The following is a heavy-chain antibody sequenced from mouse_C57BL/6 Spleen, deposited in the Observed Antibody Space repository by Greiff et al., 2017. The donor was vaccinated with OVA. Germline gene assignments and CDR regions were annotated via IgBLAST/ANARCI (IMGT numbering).Heavy chain of an antibody. CDR2: IYPGSGST. CDR3: ASYYYGSSRYFDV. J-gene: IGHJ1*03. D-gene: IGHD1-1*01. Sequence: VQLQQPGAELVKPGASVKMSCKASGYTFTSYWITWVKQRPGQGLEWIGDIYPGSGSTNYNEKFKSKATLTVDTSSSTAYMQLSSLTSEDSAVYYCASYYYGSSRYFDVWGTGTTVTVSS. CDR1: GYTFTSYW. V-gene: IGHV1-55*01.